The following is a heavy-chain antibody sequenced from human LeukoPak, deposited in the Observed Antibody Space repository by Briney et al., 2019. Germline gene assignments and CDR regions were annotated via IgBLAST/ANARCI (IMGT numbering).Heavy chain of an antibody. CDR2: IWYDGSNK. CDR3: ATSAHIVVGTAPPPDY. D-gene: IGHD2-21*02. CDR1: GFTFNRFG. Sequence: GGSLRLSCATSGFTFNRFGMHWVRQAPGKGLEWVAVIWYDGSNKDYADSVKGRFTISRDNSKNTLYLQMSGLRAEDTAVYYCATSAHIVVGTAPPPDYWGQGTLVTVTS. J-gene: IGHJ4*02. V-gene: IGHV3-33*01.